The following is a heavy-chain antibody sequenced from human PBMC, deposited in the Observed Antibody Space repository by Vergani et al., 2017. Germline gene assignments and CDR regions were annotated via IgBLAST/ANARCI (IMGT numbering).Heavy chain of an antibody. Sequence: EVQLLESGGGLVQPGGSLRLSCAASGFTFSSYAMSWVRQAPGKGLEWVSAISGSGDSTYYADSAKGRFTISRDNSKNTLYLQMNSLRAEDTAVYYCAKDSRYFDWLLSYWGQGTLVTVSS. V-gene: IGHV3-23*01. J-gene: IGHJ4*02. CDR3: AKDSRYFDWLLSY. CDR2: ISGSGDST. CDR1: GFTFSSYA. D-gene: IGHD3-9*01.